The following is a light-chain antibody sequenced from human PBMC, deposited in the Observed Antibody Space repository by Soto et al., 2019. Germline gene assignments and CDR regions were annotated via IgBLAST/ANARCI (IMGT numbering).Light chain of an antibody. CDR3: QRHRNWILT. J-gene: IGKJ4*01. CDR1: QTVRNN. V-gene: IGKV3-11*01. Sequence: EVVLTQSPATVSLSPGERATLSCRASQTVRNNLAWYQQRPGQAPRLLIYDASSRATGIPARFSGSGSGTDFTITISSLAPEDFAVYSCQRHRNWILTLGGRITGELK. CDR2: DAS.